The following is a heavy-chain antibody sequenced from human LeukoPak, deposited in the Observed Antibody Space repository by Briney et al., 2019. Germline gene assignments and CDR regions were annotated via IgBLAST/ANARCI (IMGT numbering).Heavy chain of an antibody. CDR2: IKSKTDGGTT. CDR3: TSPGGXXXXXYYXXXX. CDR1: GFTFSNAW. Sequence: GGSLRLSCAASGFTFSNAWVSWVRQAPGKGLEWVGRIKSKTDGGTTDYAAPVKGRLTISRDDSKNTLYLQMNSLKTEDTAVYXCTSPGGXXXXXYYXXXXWXXXTTVTVSS. V-gene: IGHV3-15*01. D-gene: IGHD3-10*01. J-gene: IGHJ6*04.